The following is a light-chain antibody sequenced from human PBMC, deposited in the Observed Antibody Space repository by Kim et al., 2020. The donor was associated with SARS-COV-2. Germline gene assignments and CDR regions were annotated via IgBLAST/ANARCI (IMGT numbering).Light chain of an antibody. J-gene: IGLJ1*01. CDR3: RSYAGSNTVAV. Sequence: QSVTTSCTGSSSNVGAYNYVPWYQHHPGTAPKLLIYEVSNRPSGVPDRFSGSKSGTTASLTVSGLQAEDEADYYCRSYAGSNTVAVFGTGTKVTVL. V-gene: IGLV2-8*01. CDR2: EVS. CDR1: SSNVGAYNY.